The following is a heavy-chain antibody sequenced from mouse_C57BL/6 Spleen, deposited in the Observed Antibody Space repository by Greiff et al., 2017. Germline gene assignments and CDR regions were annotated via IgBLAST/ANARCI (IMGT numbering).Heavy chain of an antibody. J-gene: IGHJ2*01. V-gene: IGHV1-59*01. CDR2: IDPSDSST. CDR3: ARRRYYSNGVGYFDY. CDR1: GYTFTSYW. Sequence: QVQLKQPGAELVRPGPSVKLSCKASGYTFTSYWMHWVKQRPGQGLEWIGVIDPSDSSTNYNQKFKGKATLTVDTSSSTAYMQLSSLTSEDSAVYYCARRRYYSNGVGYFDYWGQGTTLTVSS. D-gene: IGHD2-5*01.